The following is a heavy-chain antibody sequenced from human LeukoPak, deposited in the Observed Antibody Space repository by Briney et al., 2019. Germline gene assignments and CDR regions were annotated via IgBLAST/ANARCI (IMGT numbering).Heavy chain of an antibody. J-gene: IGHJ4*02. CDR2: ISYDGSNK. CDR1: GFTFSSYA. CDR3: AKGIMRGVVPAAIDY. D-gene: IGHD2-2*01. V-gene: IGHV3-30-3*01. Sequence: GGSLRLSCAASGFTFSSYAMHWVRQAPGKGLEWVAVISYDGSNKYYADSVKGRFTISRDNSKNTLYLQMNSLRAEDTAVYYCAKGIMRGVVPAAIDYWGQGTLVTVSS.